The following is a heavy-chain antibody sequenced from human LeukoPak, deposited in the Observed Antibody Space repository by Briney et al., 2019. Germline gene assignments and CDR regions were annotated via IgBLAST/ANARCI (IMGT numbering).Heavy chain of an antibody. CDR2: ISYDGSNK. V-gene: IGHV3-30*18. CDR3: ANLLTTVTTYFDALDI. J-gene: IGHJ3*02. Sequence: GGSLRLSCAASGFTFSSYGMHWVRQAPGKGLEWVAVISYDGSNKYYADSVRGRFTISRDNSKNTLYLQMNSLRAEDTAVYYCANLLTTVTTYFDALDIWGQGTMVTVSS. D-gene: IGHD4-17*01. CDR1: GFTFSSYG.